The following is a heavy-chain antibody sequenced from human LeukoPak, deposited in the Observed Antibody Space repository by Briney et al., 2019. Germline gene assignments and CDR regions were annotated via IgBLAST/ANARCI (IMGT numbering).Heavy chain of an antibody. Sequence: GGSLRLSCAASGFTFSNYGMHWVRQAPGKGLEWVALIWYDGSNKFYADSVKGRFTISRDNSRGTLYLQMSSLRAEDTAMYYCAKDYSGSYQYFQHWGQGTLLTVSA. J-gene: IGHJ1*01. V-gene: IGHV3-33*06. CDR1: GFTFSNYG. CDR3: AKDYSGSYQYFQH. CDR2: IWYDGSNK. D-gene: IGHD1-26*01.